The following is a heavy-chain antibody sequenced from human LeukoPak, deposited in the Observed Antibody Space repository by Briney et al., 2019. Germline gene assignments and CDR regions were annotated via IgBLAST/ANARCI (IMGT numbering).Heavy chain of an antibody. CDR1: GGSIGSNY. D-gene: IGHD3-22*01. V-gene: IGHV4-59*01. J-gene: IGHJ4*02. CDR2: IYYTGST. CDR3: ARGRPSVVTPFAY. Sequence: PSETLSLTCTVSGGSIGSNYWSWIRQSPGKGLEWIGYIYYTGSTNYNPSLKSRVTISIDTSENQFSLRLSSVTVADTAMYFCARGRPSVVTPFAYWGQGTLVTVSS.